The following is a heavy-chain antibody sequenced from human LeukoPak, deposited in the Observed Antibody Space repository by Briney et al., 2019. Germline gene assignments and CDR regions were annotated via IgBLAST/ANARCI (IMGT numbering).Heavy chain of an antibody. CDR2: INHNSGGT. Sequence: GASVKVSCKASGYTFTGYYMHWVRQAPGQGLEWMGWINHNSGGTNYAQKFQGRVTMTRDTSISTAYMELSRLRSDDTAVYYCARAKAAIRLFFAPWGQGTLVTVSS. D-gene: IGHD2-2*01. CDR3: ARAKAAIRLFFAP. V-gene: IGHV1-2*02. J-gene: IGHJ5*02. CDR1: GYTFTGYY.